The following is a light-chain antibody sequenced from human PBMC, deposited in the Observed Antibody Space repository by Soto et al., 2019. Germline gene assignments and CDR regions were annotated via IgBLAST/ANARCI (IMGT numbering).Light chain of an antibody. CDR2: AAS. Sequence: DIQMTQSPPSLSASVGDRVTITCRASQDIRNFVAWYQQKPGKAPKLLIYAASTLQSGVPSRFSGSGSGTELTLTINSLQPEDVATYSCQRYSSVRVFGRGTKVEIK. CDR1: QDIRNF. V-gene: IGKV1-27*01. J-gene: IGKJ3*01. CDR3: QRYSSVRV.